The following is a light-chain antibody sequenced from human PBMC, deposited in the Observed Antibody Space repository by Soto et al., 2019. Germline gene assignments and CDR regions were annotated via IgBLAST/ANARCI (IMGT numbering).Light chain of an antibody. CDR3: QQYGSSPEWT. CDR2: DAS. Sequence: EIVLTQSPATLSLSPGERATLSCRASQSVSSYLAWYQQKPGQAPRLLIYDASNRATGIPARFSGSGSGTDFTLTISSLEPEYCAVYYCQQYGSSPEWTFGQGTKLDIK. J-gene: IGKJ1*01. V-gene: IGKV3-11*01. CDR1: QSVSSY.